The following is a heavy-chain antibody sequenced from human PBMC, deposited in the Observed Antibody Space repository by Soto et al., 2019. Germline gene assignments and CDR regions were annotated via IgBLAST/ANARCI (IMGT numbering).Heavy chain of an antibody. CDR1: GFTFSSYA. J-gene: IGHJ6*02. V-gene: IGHV3-30-3*01. CDR2: ISYDGSNK. CDR3: VRENYYYGMAV. Sequence: GGSLRLSCAASGFTFSSYAMHWVRQAPGKGLEWVAVISYDGSNKYYADSVKGRFTISRDNSKNTLYLQMNSLRAEDTAVYYCVRENYYYGMAVWSHGTAVTVS.